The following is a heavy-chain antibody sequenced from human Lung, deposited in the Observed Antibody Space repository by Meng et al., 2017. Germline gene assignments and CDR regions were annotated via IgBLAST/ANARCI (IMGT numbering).Heavy chain of an antibody. V-gene: IGHV4-34*01. CDR1: GGSVSDYY. J-gene: IGHJ4*02. D-gene: IGHD4-11*01. CDR2: INHSGST. Sequence: QVQLQKWGAGRLKRSETLPLTCVVPGGSVSDYYWSWIRQPPGKGLEWIGEINHSGSTNYNPSLESRATISVDTSQNNLSLKLSSVTAADSAVYYCARGPTTMAHDFDYWGQGTLVTVSS. CDR3: ARGPTTMAHDFDY.